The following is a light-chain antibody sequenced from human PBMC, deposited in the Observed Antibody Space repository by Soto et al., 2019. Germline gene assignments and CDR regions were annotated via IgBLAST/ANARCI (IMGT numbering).Light chain of an antibody. J-gene: IGKJ2*01. CDR3: HCQVYGGSSVYT. CDR1: RSFSSGY. Sequence: EIVLTQSPGTLSLSPGERATLSCRASRSFSSGYLAWYQQKPGQPPRLLIYGAFNRATGLPDRFSGSGSGTDFTPTISRLEPKDFAVKYCHCQVYGGSSVYTFGQGTKLEIK. V-gene: IGKV3-20*01. CDR2: GAF.